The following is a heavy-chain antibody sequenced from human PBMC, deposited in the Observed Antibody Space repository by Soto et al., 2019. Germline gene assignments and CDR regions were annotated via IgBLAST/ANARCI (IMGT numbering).Heavy chain of an antibody. D-gene: IGHD3-22*01. Sequence: PSETLSLTCTVSGGSISSGGYYWSWIRQHPGKGLEWIGYIYYSGSTYYNPSLKSRVTISVDTSKNQFSLKLSSVTAADTAVYYCARCSPYYYDSSGYYNNWFDPWGLGTLVTVSS. CDR3: ARCSPYYYDSSGYYNNWFDP. CDR1: GGSISSGGYY. V-gene: IGHV4-31*03. J-gene: IGHJ5*02. CDR2: IYYSGST.